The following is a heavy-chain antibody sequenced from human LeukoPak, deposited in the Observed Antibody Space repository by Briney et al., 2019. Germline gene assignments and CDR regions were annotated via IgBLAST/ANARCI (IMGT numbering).Heavy chain of an antibody. V-gene: IGHV1-8*03. D-gene: IGHD3-3*01. CDR1: GYSFTSYD. Sequence: GASVKVSCQASGYSFTSYDINWVRQATEQGLECMGWMNPHSGNTGYAQKFQGRVTITRNTSISTAYMELSSLRSEDTAVYYCARVYDFWSGLNYYYYMDVWGKGTTVTVSS. J-gene: IGHJ6*03. CDR3: ARVYDFWSGLNYYYYMDV. CDR2: MNPHSGNT.